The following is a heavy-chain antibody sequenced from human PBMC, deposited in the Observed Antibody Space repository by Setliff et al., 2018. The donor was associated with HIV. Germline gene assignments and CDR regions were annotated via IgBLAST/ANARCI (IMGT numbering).Heavy chain of an antibody. CDR1: GYSISSGYY. CDR3: ARVDWGYSSNRSIDY. V-gene: IGHV4-38-2*02. Sequence: SETLSLTCPVSGYSISSGYYWGWIRQPPGKGLEWIGNIHHSGSVYYNLSLKRRVTISVDTSKNQFSLKLTSATAADTAVYYCARVDWGYSSNRSIDYWGQGTQVTVSS. D-gene: IGHD6-13*01. CDR2: IHHSGSV. J-gene: IGHJ4*02.